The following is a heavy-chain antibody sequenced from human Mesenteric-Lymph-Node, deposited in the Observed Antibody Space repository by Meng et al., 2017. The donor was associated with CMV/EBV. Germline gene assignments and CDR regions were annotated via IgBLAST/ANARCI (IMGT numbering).Heavy chain of an antibody. V-gene: IGHV1-69*02. Sequence: SVKVSCKASGGTFISYTITWVRQAPGQGLEWMGRIIPILGITNYAQNFQGRVTITADKSTNTAYMELSSLRSEDTAVYYCARGPPYNWNLRGSFDYWGQGTLVTVSS. D-gene: IGHD1-20*01. CDR2: IIPILGIT. J-gene: IGHJ4*02. CDR3: ARGPPYNWNLRGSFDY. CDR1: GGTFISYT.